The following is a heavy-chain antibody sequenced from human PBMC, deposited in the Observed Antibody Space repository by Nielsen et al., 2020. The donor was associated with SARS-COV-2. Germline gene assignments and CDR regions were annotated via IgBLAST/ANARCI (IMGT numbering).Heavy chain of an antibody. J-gene: IGHJ4*02. CDR3: AKDRGLRLGELSD. D-gene: IGHD3-16*02. Sequence: GESLKISCAASGFTFSSYAMSWVRQAPGKGLEWVSGISGSGGSAYYADSVKGRFTISRDNSKNTLFLQMNSLRGEDTAVFYCAKDRGLRLGELSDWGQGTLVTVSS. CDR2: ISGSGGSA. V-gene: IGHV3-23*01. CDR1: GFTFSSYA.